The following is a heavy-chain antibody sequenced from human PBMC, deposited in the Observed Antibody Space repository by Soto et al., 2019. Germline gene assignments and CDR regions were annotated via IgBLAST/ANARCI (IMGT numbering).Heavy chain of an antibody. CDR3: ARDLVEPQTPTFYYYYMDV. CDR2: INHSGST. Sequence: PSETLSLTCAVYGGSFSGYYWSWIRQPPGKGLEWIGEINHSGSTNYNPSLKSRVTISVDTSKNQFSLKLSSVTAADTAVYYCARDLVEPQTPTFYYYYMDVWGKGTTVTVSS. D-gene: IGHD1-1*01. CDR1: GGSFSGYY. V-gene: IGHV4-34*01. J-gene: IGHJ6*03.